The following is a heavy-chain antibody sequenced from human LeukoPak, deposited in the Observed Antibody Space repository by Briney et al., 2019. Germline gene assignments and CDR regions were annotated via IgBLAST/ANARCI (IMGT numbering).Heavy chain of an antibody. Sequence: GGSLRLSCAASGFTFDDYAMHWVRQAPGKGLEWVSGVSWNSGTIGYADSVKGRFTISRDNAKNSLYLQMNSLRAEDMALYYCAKGDSGSYSTPDAFDIWGQGTMVTVSS. CDR1: GFTFDDYA. J-gene: IGHJ3*02. CDR3: AKGDSGSYSTPDAFDI. D-gene: IGHD1-26*01. V-gene: IGHV3-9*03. CDR2: VSWNSGTI.